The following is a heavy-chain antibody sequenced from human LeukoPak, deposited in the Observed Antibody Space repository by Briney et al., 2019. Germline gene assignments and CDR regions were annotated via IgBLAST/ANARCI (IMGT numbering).Heavy chain of an antibody. Sequence: GRSLRLSCAASGFPFDDKAMHWVRQAPGKGLEWVAGISRNSDSTGYADSVKGRFTISRDNAKNSLYLQMNSLRAEDMALYYCVKDIGSGSYRYGGYFDFWGQGTLVTVSS. V-gene: IGHV3-9*03. D-gene: IGHD1-26*01. CDR2: ISRNSDST. J-gene: IGHJ4*02. CDR3: VKDIGSGSYRYGGYFDF. CDR1: GFPFDDKA.